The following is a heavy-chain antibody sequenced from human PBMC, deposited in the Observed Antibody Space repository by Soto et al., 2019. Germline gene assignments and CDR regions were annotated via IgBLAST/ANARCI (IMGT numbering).Heavy chain of an antibody. CDR2: IYWDDDK. CDR3: AHRQDSWSGYKYYFEY. D-gene: IGHD3-3*01. Sequence: SGPTLVNPTQTLTLTCTFSGFSLSTIGVGVGWIRQPPGKALEWLALIYWDDDKRYSPSLKSRLTITKDTSKNQVVLTMTNMDPVDTATYYCAHRQDSWSGYKYYFEYLGQGTLVNVSS. V-gene: IGHV2-5*02. CDR1: GFSLSTIGVG. J-gene: IGHJ4*02.